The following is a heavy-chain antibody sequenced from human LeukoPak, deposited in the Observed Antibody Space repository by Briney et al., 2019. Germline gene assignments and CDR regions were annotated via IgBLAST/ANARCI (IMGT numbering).Heavy chain of an antibody. CDR2: ISRSGSTT. CDR3: ASPRGVMTSGPFFDN. D-gene: IGHD4-17*01. J-gene: IGHJ4*02. V-gene: IGHV3-11*01. CDR1: GFTFSDYY. Sequence: GGSLRLSCAASGFTFSDYYMNWIRQAPGKGLEWVSYISRSGSTTNYADSVRGRFTISRDDAQNSLYLQMNSLSAEDTAVYYCASPRGVMTSGPFFDNWGQGILVTVSS.